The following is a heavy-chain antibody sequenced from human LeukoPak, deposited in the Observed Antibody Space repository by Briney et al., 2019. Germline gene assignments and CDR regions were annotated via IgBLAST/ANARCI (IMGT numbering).Heavy chain of an antibody. Sequence: SETLSLTCAVSGGSISSGGYSWSWIRQPPGKGLEWIGYISHSGGTYFNPSLKSRVTISVDRSKNQFSLKLGSVTAADTAVYYCARLGTTYGDYDYWGQGTLVTVSS. V-gene: IGHV4-30-2*01. J-gene: IGHJ4*02. D-gene: IGHD4-17*01. CDR1: GGSISSGGYS. CDR3: ARLGTTYGDYDY. CDR2: ISHSGGT.